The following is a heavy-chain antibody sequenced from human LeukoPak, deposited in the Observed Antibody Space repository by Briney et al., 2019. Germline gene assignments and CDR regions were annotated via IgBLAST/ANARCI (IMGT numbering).Heavy chain of an antibody. D-gene: IGHD6-13*01. J-gene: IGHJ4*02. Sequence: GGSLRLSCAASGFTFSSYGMHWVRQAPGKGLEWVSLIYSGGSTYYADSVKGRFTISRDNSKNTLYLQMNSLRAEDTAVYYCARASSSWYYFDYWGQGTLVTVSS. CDR3: ARASSSWYYFDY. CDR2: IYSGGST. V-gene: IGHV3-66*01. CDR1: GFTFSSYG.